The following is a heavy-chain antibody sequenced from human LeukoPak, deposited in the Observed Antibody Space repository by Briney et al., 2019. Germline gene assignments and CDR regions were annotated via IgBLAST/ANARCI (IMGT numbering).Heavy chain of an antibody. Sequence: GGSLRLSCAASGXTFSSYGMHWVRQAPGKGLEWVEVIWYDGSNKYYADSVKGRFTISRDNSNNTLYLQMNSLRAEDTAVYYCARGGSYGGVDYWGQGTLVTVSS. CDR3: ARGGSYGGVDY. V-gene: IGHV3-33*01. CDR1: GXTFSSYG. CDR2: IWYDGSNK. J-gene: IGHJ4*02. D-gene: IGHD1-26*01.